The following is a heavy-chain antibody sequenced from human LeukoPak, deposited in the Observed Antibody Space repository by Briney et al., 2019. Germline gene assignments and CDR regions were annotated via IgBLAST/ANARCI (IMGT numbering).Heavy chain of an antibody. Sequence: GGSPRLSCAASGFTVSSNYMSWVRQAPGKGLEWVSVIYSGGSTYYADSVKGRFTISRDNSKNTLYLQMNSLRAEDTAMYYCARDSTYYYGSGSYSWGQGILVTVSS. D-gene: IGHD3-10*01. V-gene: IGHV3-66*01. J-gene: IGHJ4*02. CDR2: IYSGGST. CDR3: ARDSTYYYGSGSYS. CDR1: GFTVSSNY.